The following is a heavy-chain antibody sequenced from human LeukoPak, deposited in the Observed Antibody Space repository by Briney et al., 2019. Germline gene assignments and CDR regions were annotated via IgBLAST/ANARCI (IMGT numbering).Heavy chain of an antibody. V-gene: IGHV3-23*01. D-gene: IGHD3-16*01. J-gene: IGHJ6*03. CDR2: IIDSGDTT. Sequence: PGGSLRLSCAGTGFTFSKYWMNWVRQAPGKGLEWVSGIIDSGDTTYHANSVKGRFTISRDNSKNTLYLQMNSLRAEDTAVYYCAKLGGHPVYNYYVHVWGKGTTVAVSS. CDR1: GFTFSKYW. CDR3: AKLGGHPVYNYYVHV.